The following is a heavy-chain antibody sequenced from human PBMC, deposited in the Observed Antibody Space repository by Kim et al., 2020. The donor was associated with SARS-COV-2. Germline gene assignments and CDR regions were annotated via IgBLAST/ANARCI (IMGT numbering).Heavy chain of an antibody. J-gene: IGHJ5*02. Sequence: GGSLRLSCAASGLIFSNAWMGWVRQAPGKGLEWVGRIKSKNDGGTTDYAAPVKGRFTISRDDSKNMLYLETSSLKTEDTAVYYCTTVRGHSYGWGGSWGQGTPVTVSS. V-gene: IGHV3-15*01. D-gene: IGHD5-18*01. CDR3: TTVRGHSYGWGGS. CDR2: IKSKNDGGTT. CDR1: GLIFSNAW.